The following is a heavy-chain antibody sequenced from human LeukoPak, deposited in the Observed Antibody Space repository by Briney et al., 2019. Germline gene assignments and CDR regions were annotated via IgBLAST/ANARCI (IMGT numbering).Heavy chain of an antibody. Sequence: GESLRLSCAASGFTFSSYAMSWVRQAPGKGLEWVSAISGSGGSTYYADSVKGRFTISRDNSKNTLYLQMDSLRAEDTAVYYCANFYGSGGYLLPFQHWGQGTLVTVSS. J-gene: IGHJ1*01. V-gene: IGHV3-23*01. CDR3: ANFYGSGGYLLPFQH. CDR1: GFTFSSYA. D-gene: IGHD3-10*01. CDR2: ISGSGGST.